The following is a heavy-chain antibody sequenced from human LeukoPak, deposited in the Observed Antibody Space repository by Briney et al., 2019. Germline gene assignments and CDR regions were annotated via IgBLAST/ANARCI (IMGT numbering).Heavy chain of an antibody. D-gene: IGHD1-26*01. CDR2: ISGSGGST. CDR1: RFTFSSYA. V-gene: IGHV3-23*01. J-gene: IGHJ4*02. Sequence: PGGSLRLSCAASRFTFSSYAMTWVRQAPGKGLEWVSSISGSGGSTSYADSVKGRFTISRDNSKNTLYPQMNSLRVEDTAVYYCAKGDTTWELPHDYWGQGTLVTVSS. CDR3: AKGDTTWELPHDY.